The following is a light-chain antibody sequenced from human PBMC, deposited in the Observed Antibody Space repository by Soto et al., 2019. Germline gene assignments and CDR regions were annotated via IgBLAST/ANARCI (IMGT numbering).Light chain of an antibody. V-gene: IGKV3-15*01. CDR1: QSVSSS. J-gene: IGKJ1*01. CDR3: QQYVHCPPGT. Sequence: EIVVTQSPATLSVSPGERVTLSCRASQSVSSSLAWYQQRPGQAPRLLIYDTSTRAAGIAARFSGSGSETEFPLTTSSLQSEDCAVYYCQQYVHCPPGTFGQGTTVDIK. CDR2: DTS.